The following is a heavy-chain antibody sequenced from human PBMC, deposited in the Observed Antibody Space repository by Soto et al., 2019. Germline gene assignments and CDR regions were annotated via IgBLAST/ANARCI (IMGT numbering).Heavy chain of an antibody. D-gene: IGHD7-27*01. CDR1: GFTFSSYW. J-gene: IGHJ6*02. CDR2: IKEDGSEA. Sequence: GGSLRLSCAASGFTFSSYWMDWVRQAPGKGLEWVANIKEDGSEAKYVDSVKGRFTISRDNAKKSLSLQMNSLRPEDTAVYYCARGTGEEGHYGMDVWGQGTTVTVSS. CDR3: ARGTGEEGHYGMDV. V-gene: IGHV3-7*01.